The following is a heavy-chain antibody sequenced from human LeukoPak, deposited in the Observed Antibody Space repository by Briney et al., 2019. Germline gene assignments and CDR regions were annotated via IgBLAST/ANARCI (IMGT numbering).Heavy chain of an antibody. D-gene: IGHD3-10*01. V-gene: IGHV4-34*01. Sequence: PSETLTLSCTAYGWSFSGYYWSWIRQPPGKGLEWIGEINHGGSTNYNPTLKRRVTISVDTSKNQFSLKLSSVTAADTAVYYCARRRHYYGSGSPFDYWGQGTLVTVSS. CDR1: GWSFSGYY. CDR2: INHGGST. J-gene: IGHJ4*02. CDR3: ARRRHYYGSGSPFDY.